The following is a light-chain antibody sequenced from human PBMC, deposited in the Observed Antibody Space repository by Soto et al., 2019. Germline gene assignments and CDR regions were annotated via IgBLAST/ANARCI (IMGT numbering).Light chain of an antibody. CDR1: QDISNF. V-gene: IGKV1-33*01. Sequence: ASQDISNFVNWYQHKPGKAXKLLIYXASNXDAWDAARVSGSGSGTEXTLTISSLQPDDFATYYCQHYNSYSEAFGQGTKV. CDR3: QHYNSYSEA. CDR2: XAS. J-gene: IGKJ1*01.